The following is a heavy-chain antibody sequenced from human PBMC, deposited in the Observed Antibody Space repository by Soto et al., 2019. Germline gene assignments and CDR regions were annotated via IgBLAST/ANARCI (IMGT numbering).Heavy chain of an antibody. V-gene: IGHV4-59*12. J-gene: IGHJ6*02. CDR1: GDSISSYY. CDR3: ARSSGNPFRRSYYYGMDV. CDR2: INHSGST. Sequence: ASETLSLTCTVSGDSISSYYWSWFRQPPGKGLEWIGYINHSGSTNYNPSLESRVTISVDTSKNQFSLKLSSVTAADTAVYYCARSSGNPFRRSYYYGMDVWGQGTTVTVSS. D-gene: IGHD2-15*01.